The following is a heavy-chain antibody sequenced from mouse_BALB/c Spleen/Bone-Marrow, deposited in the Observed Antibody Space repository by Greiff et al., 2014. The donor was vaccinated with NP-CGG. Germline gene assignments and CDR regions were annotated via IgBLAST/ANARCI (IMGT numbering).Heavy chain of an antibody. Sequence: VKLVESGAGLVKPGASVKLSCKASGHTFTEYIIHWVKQRSGQGLEWIGWFYPGSGSIKYNEKFKDKATLTADKSSSTVYMELSRLTSEESAVYFCARHESYGNYLYFDVWGAGTTVTVSS. D-gene: IGHD2-10*02. V-gene: IGHV1-62-2*01. CDR1: GHTFTEYI. CDR2: FYPGSGSI. J-gene: IGHJ1*01. CDR3: ARHESYGNYLYFDV.